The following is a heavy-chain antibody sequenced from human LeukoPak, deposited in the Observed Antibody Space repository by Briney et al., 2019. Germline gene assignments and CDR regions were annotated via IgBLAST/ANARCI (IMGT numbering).Heavy chain of an antibody. J-gene: IGHJ4*02. CDR2: IYYSGST. Sequence: PSETLSLTCTVSGGSISSYYWSWIRQPPGKGLEWIGYIYYSGSTNYNPSLKSRVTISVDTSKNQFSLKLSSETAADTAVYYCARQGLRGHSYGPFDYCGQGTLVTVSS. V-gene: IGHV4-59*08. CDR1: GGSISSYY. CDR3: ARQGLRGHSYGPFDY. D-gene: IGHD5-18*01.